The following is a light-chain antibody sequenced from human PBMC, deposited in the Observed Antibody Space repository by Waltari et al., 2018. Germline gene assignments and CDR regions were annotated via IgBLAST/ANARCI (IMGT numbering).Light chain of an antibody. CDR3: ASWDDRLNGHWV. J-gene: IGLJ3*02. Sequence: QSVLPQPPSASGTPGQRVTISCSGTSSNLGNNVVNWYQQVPGTAPKLLFDRNELRPSGGPDRFSASKSGTSAALAISVLQTEDGAEYYCASWDDRLNGHWVFGGGPKVTVL. V-gene: IGLV1-44*01. CDR2: RNE. CDR1: SSNLGNNV.